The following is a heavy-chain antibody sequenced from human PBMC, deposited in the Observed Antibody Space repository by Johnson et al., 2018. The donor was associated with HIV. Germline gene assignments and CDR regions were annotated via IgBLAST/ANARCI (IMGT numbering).Heavy chain of an antibody. V-gene: IGHV3-30*02. D-gene: IGHD2-8*01. CDR3: AKDGGKWSYSFDV. J-gene: IGHJ3*01. CDR2: IQYDGSDK. CDR1: GFIFRTNG. Sequence: QVQLVESGGGVVQPGGPLRLSCAASGFIFRTNGMHWVRQAPGKGLAWVSFIQYDGSDKSYAAPVEGRFTISRDNSKNTLYLQMNNLRTEDTGLYYCAKDGGKWSYSFDVWGQGTMVSVSS.